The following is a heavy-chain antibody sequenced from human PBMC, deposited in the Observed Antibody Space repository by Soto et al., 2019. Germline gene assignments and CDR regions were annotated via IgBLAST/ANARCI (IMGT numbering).Heavy chain of an antibody. J-gene: IGHJ4*01. CDR2: ISSNGGTT. Sequence: EVQLAESGGGMVQPGGSLRLSCVASGFTFSSYDMHWVRQAPGKGLEYVSSISSNGGTTYYGNSVKGRFTISRDNSKNTLYLEMGSMSTVALARYHCVRRVSVNYLYWGHGSLVTVTS. D-gene: IGHD1-7*01. CDR1: GFTFSSYD. V-gene: IGHV3-64*01. CDR3: VRRVSVNYLY.